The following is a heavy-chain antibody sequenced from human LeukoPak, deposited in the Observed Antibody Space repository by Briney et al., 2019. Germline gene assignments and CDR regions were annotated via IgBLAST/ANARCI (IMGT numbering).Heavy chain of an antibody. CDR3: ARGYSSGWYVVGY. J-gene: IGHJ4*02. CDR2: IYSGGST. CDR1: GFTVSSNY. D-gene: IGHD6-19*01. V-gene: IGHV3-53*01. Sequence: GGSLRLSCAASGFTVSSNYMSWVRQAPGKGLEWVSVIYSGGSTYYADSVKGRFTISRDNSKNTLYLQMNSLRAEDTAVYYCARGYSSGWYVVGYWGQGTLVTVSS.